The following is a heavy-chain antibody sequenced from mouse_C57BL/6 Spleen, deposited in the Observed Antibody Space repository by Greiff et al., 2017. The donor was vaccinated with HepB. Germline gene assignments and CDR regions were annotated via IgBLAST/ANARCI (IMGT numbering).Heavy chain of an antibody. V-gene: IGHV5-9*01. D-gene: IGHD2-1*01. CDR1: GFTFSSYT. CDR3: ARDYYGNPLDY. Sequence: EVQRVESGGGLVKPGGSLKLSCAASGFTFSSYTMSWVRQTPEKRLEWVATISGGGGNTYYPDSVKGRFTISRDNAKNTLYLQMSSLRSEDTALYYCARDYYGNPLDYWGQGTTLTVSS. CDR2: ISGGGGNT. J-gene: IGHJ2*01.